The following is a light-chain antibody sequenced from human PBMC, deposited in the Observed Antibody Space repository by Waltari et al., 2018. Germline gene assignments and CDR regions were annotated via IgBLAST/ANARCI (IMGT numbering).Light chain of an antibody. CDR1: RSDFGNHNL. CDR3: SSYADSDTWV. CDR2: EAS. V-gene: IGLV2-23*01. J-gene: IGLJ3*02. Sequence: QSALTQPASVSGSPGQSITISCSGTRSDFGNHNLVSWYQRHPGKPPKLIIYEASKRPSDISNHFSASKSGNTASLTISGLQAEDEADYFCSSYADSDTWVFGGGTRLTVL.